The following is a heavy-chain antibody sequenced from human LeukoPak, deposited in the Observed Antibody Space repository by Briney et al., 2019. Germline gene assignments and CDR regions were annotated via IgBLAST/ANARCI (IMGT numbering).Heavy chain of an antibody. Sequence: ASVKVSCKASVATFSSYAISWVRQAPGQGLEWMGRIIPILGIANYAQKFQGRVTITADKSTSTAYMELSSLRSEDTAVYYCARVAAAAIDYFDYWGQGTLVTVSS. CDR1: VATFSSYA. D-gene: IGHD6-13*01. CDR3: ARVAAAAIDYFDY. V-gene: IGHV1-69*04. CDR2: IIPILGIA. J-gene: IGHJ4*02.